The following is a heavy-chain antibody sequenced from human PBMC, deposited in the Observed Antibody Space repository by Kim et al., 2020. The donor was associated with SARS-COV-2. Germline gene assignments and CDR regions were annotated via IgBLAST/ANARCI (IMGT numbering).Heavy chain of an antibody. J-gene: IGHJ4*02. CDR3: ARAVGYGDPFDY. Sequence: TYNPSLKRRVTISVDTSKNQFSLRLTSVTPADTAVYYCARAVGYGDPFDYWGQGTLVTVSS. V-gene: IGHV4-59*01. D-gene: IGHD4-17*01.